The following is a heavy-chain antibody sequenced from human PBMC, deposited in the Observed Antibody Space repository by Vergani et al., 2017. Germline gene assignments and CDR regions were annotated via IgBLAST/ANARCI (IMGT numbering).Heavy chain of an antibody. D-gene: IGHD6-19*01. CDR3: ASSVGIGQWLVHYFDY. J-gene: IGHJ4*02. V-gene: IGHV1-18*04. CDR1: GYTFTSYG. Sequence: QVQLVQSGAEVKKPGASVKVSCKASGYTFTSYGISWVRQAPGQGLEWMGWISAYNGNTNDAQKLQGRVTMTTDTSTSTAYMELRSLRSDDTAVDYCASSVGIGQWLVHYFDYWGQGTLVTVSS. CDR2: ISAYNGNT.